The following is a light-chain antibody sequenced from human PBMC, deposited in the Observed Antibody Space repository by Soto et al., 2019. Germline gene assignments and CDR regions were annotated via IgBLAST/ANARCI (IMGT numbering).Light chain of an antibody. Sequence: QSVLTQPASVSGSPGQSITIPCTGTSSDVGGYNYVSWYQQYPGKAPKLMIYDVSNWPSGVSNRFSASKSGNTASLTISGLQAEDEGNYYCSSYTSHNLVLFGGGTKVTVL. CDR1: SSDVGGYNY. CDR3: SSYTSHNLVL. V-gene: IGLV2-14*01. J-gene: IGLJ2*01. CDR2: DVS.